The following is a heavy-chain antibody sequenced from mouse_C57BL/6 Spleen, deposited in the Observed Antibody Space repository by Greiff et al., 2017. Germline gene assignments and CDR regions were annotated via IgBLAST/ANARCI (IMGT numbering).Heavy chain of an antibody. D-gene: IGHD1-1*01. CDR3: AKPTVVGYFDV. Sequence: EVKVVESGGGLVKPGGSLKLSCAASGFTFSDYGMHWVRQAPEKGLEWVAYISSGSSTIYYADTVKGRFTISRDNAKNTLFLQMTSLRSEDTAMYYCAKPTVVGYFDVWGTGTTVTVSS. CDR1: GFTFSDYG. CDR2: ISSGSSTI. V-gene: IGHV5-17*01. J-gene: IGHJ1*03.